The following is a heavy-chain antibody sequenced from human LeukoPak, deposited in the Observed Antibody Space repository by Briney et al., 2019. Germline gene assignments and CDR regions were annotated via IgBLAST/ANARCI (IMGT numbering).Heavy chain of an antibody. CDR3: ARALQLWFGELYGY. Sequence: ASVKVSCKASGDTSTSYYIHWVRQAPGQGLERMGIINPSGGSTSYAQKFQGRVTMTRDMSTSTVYMELSSLRSDDTAVYYCARALQLWFGELYGYWGQGTLVTVSS. D-gene: IGHD3-10*01. CDR1: GDTSTSYY. J-gene: IGHJ4*02. CDR2: INPSGGST. V-gene: IGHV1-46*01.